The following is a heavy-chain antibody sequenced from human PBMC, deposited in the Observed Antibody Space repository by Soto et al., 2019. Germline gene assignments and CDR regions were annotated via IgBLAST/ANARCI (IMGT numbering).Heavy chain of an antibody. D-gene: IGHD6-6*01. Sequence: PGGSLRLSCAASGFTVSSNYMSWVRQAPGKGLEWVSVIYSGGSTYYADSVKGRFTISRDNSKNTLYLQMNSLRAEDTAVYYCARGEYSSSSDWFDPWGQGTLVTVSS. V-gene: IGHV3-53*01. CDR1: GFTVSSNY. CDR2: IYSGGST. CDR3: ARGEYSSSSDWFDP. J-gene: IGHJ5*02.